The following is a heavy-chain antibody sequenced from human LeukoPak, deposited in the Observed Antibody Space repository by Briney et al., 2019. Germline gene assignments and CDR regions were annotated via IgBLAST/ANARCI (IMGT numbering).Heavy chain of an antibody. CDR3: VRHDSSGYHDSSDI. CDR1: GASISDFY. Sequence: PSEILSLTCTVSGASISDFYWSWARQPPGKGPEWIGHVYSGGSTNYNPSLKSRVTISVDTSKNQFSLNLRSVTAEDTAVYYCVRHDSSGYHDSSDIWGQGTMVTVSS. J-gene: IGHJ3*02. D-gene: IGHD3-22*01. V-gene: IGHV4-59*08. CDR2: VYSGGST.